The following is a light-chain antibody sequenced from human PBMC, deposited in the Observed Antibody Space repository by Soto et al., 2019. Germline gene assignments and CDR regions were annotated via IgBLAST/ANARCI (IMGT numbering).Light chain of an antibody. J-gene: IGKJ2*01. V-gene: IGKV2-28*01. CDR3: MQVLQVPGT. Sequence: DIVMTQSPLSLSVTPGEPASISCRSSESLLRDNGYTYVDWYLQKPGQSPQLLIYLRSSRASGVPDRFSGGGSDTDFSLEISRVEAEDVRVYYCMQVLQVPGTFGQGTKLEIK. CDR1: ESLLRDNGYTY. CDR2: LRS.